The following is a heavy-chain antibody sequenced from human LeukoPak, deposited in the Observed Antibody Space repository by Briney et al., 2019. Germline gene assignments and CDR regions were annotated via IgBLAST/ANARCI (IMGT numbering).Heavy chain of an antibody. CDR1: GGSISSSSYY. D-gene: IGHD5-12*01. CDR2: IYYSGST. V-gene: IGHV4-39*07. CDR3: ARAHVDLTGPYYFDY. Sequence: SETLSLTCTVSGGSISSSSYYWGWIRQPPGKGLEWIGSIYYSGSTYYNPSLKSRVTISVDTSKNQFSLKLSSVTAADTAVYYCARAHVDLTGPYYFDYWGQGTLVTVSS. J-gene: IGHJ4*02.